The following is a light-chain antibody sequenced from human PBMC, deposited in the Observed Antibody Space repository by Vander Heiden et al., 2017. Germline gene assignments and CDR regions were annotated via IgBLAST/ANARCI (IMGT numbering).Light chain of an antibody. Sequence: QSALTQPASVSGSPGQSITISCTGTSSDVGGYNYVSWYQQHPAKAPKLMIYDVSNRPSGFSNRFSGSKSGNTASLTISGLQAEDEADYYCSSYTRSSTWVFGGGTKLTVL. CDR3: SSYTRSSTWV. J-gene: IGLJ3*02. CDR1: SSDVGGYNY. CDR2: DVS. V-gene: IGLV2-14*03.